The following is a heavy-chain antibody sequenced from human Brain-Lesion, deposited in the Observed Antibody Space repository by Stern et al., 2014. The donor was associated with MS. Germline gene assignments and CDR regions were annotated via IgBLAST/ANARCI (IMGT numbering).Heavy chain of an antibody. D-gene: IGHD2-15*01. CDR1: GGSVSSTSYA. J-gene: IGHJ5*02. CDR3: AGEEDIRYCSGGSCTGNWFDP. Sequence: QLQLQESGPGLVKPSETLSLTCTVAGGSVSSTSYAWAWIRQPPGKGLEWIGTIYYSGNTYYSPSLKSRLTLSLDTSKNQFSLQRRFVTAADTAVYYCAGEEDIRYCSGGSCTGNWFDPWGQGTLVTVSS. CDR2: IYYSGNT. V-gene: IGHV4-39*01.